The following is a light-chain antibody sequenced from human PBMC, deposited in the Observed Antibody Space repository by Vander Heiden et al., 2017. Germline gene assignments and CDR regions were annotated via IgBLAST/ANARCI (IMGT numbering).Light chain of an antibody. V-gene: IGKV1-5*01. J-gene: IGKJ1*01. Sequence: DIQMTQSPSSLPAASGDRVTITCRASQNILIYLAWYQQKPGSAPQVLISDATTMQSGGPSRFSGSGYGTEFKLTSSSLQPGDFATYDCEKYYANSGTFGQGTKVDIK. CDR1: QNILIY. CDR2: DAT. CDR3: EKYYANSGT.